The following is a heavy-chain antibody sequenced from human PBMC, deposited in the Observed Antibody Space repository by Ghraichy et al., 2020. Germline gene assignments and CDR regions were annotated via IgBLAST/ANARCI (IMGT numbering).Heavy chain of an antibody. D-gene: IGHD5-18*01. CDR1: GFSFPSFG. CDR2: ISYDATNT. J-gene: IGHJ4*02. V-gene: IGHV3-30*18. CDR3: AKLFGTDTEMVHNFDH. Sequence: GGSLRLSCEASGFSFPSFGMHWVRQAPGKGLEWVAGISYDATNTYYGDSMKGRFTISRDNSKNTLYLQMNSLTPEDTAVYFCAKLFGTDTEMVHNFDHGGQGSRVIVSS.